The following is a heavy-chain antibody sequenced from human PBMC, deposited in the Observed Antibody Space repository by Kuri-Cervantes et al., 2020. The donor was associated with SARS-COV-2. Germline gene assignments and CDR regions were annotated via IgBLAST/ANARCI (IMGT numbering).Heavy chain of an antibody. D-gene: IGHD5-18*01. CDR2: IKQDGSEK. V-gene: IGHV3-7*03. Sequence: GGSLRLSCAASGFTFSSYSMNWVRQAPGKGLEWVANIKQDGSEKYYVDSVKGRFTISRDNAKNSLYLQMNSLRAEDTAVYYCARVPGIYSYGPPHFDYWGQGTLVTVSS. J-gene: IGHJ4*02. CDR3: ARVPGIYSYGPPHFDY. CDR1: GFTFSSYS.